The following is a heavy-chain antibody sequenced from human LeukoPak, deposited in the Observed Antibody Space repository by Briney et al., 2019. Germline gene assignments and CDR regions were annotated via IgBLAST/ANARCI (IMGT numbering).Heavy chain of an antibody. J-gene: IGHJ4*02. V-gene: IGHV4-39*01. Sequence: PSETLSLTCTVSGGSISSSSYYWGWIRQSPGKGLEWIGSLYHTGSTYYNMSLKSRITISVDTSKNQFSLKLRSVTAADTTVYYCARQFFYDSSGYQGFDYWGQGILVTVSS. CDR3: ARQFFYDSSGYQGFDY. CDR1: GGSISSSSYY. D-gene: IGHD3-22*01. CDR2: LYHTGST.